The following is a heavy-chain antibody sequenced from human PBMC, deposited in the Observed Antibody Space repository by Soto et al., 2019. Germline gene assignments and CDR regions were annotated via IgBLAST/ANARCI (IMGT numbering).Heavy chain of an antibody. V-gene: IGHV3-23*04. J-gene: IGHJ4*02. CDR1: GFTASSSA. CDR2: INGVDSVGTATT. D-gene: IGHD6-19*01. CDR3: AKDGRAVPYYFDF. Sequence: EVELVVSGGGLVQPGGSLTLSCAASGFTASSSAMGWVRRAPGKGLEWVSSINGVDSVGTATTYYAESLKGRVTISRDHFKNTLYLHMNRLRPEDTAVYFCAKDGRAVPYYFDFGGQGALVTVSS.